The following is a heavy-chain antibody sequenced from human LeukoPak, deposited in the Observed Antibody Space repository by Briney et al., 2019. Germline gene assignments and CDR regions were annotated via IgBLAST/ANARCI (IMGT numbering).Heavy chain of an antibody. CDR1: GFSLSNARMG. D-gene: IGHD3-22*01. CDR3: ARGTADYYDSSGYYKLNWFDP. CDR2: IFSNDEK. J-gene: IGHJ5*02. V-gene: IGHV2-26*01. Sequence: ESGPVLVKPTETLTLTCTVSGFSLSNARMGVSWIRQPPGKALEWLAHIFSNDEKSYSTSLKSRLTISKDTSKSQVVLTMTNMDPVDTATYYCARGTADYYDSSGYYKLNWFDPWGQGTLVTVSS.